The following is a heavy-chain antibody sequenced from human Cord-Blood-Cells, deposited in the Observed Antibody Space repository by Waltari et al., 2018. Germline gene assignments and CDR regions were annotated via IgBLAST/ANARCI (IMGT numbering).Heavy chain of an antibody. J-gene: IGHJ4*02. CDR1: GGTFSSYA. D-gene: IGHD3-10*01. CDR2: IIPIFGTA. Sequence: QVQLVQSGAEVKKPGSSVKVSCKASGGTFSSYAISWVRQAPGQGLELMGGIIPIFGTANYAQKFQGRVTITADESTSTAYMELSSLRSEDTAVYYCARDQGGYYYGSGSGTFDYWGQGTLVTVSS. V-gene: IGHV1-69*01. CDR3: ARDQGGYYYGSGSGTFDY.